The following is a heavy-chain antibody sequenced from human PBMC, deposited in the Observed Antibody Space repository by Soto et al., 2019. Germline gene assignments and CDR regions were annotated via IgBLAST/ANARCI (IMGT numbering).Heavy chain of an antibody. J-gene: IGHJ5*02. Sequence: PSETLYITCAVYGGSFSGYYWSWILQPPGKGLEWIGEINHSGSTNYNPSLKSRVTISVDTSKNQFSLKLSSVTAADTAVYYCARGLHILIGYYSARGRNWCDPWGQRTLVTVSS. CDR2: INHSGST. CDR3: ARGLHILIGYYSARGRNWCDP. CDR1: GGSFSGYY. V-gene: IGHV4-34*01. D-gene: IGHD3-9*01.